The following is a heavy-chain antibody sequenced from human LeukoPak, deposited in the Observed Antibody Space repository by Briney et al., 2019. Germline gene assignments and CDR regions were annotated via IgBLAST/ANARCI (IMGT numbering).Heavy chain of an antibody. D-gene: IGHD5-12*01. CDR2: IRSDGVEK. J-gene: IGHJ4*02. CDR3: AREFTGYGNADY. CDR1: GFIFNKHA. V-gene: IGHV3-7*03. Sequence: GGSLRLSCAASGFIFNKHAMSWVRQAPGKGLEWAANIRSDGVEKYYVDSVRGRFTISTDTAKNTLYLQMNSLRADDTAVYYCAREFTGYGNADYWGQGTLVTVSS.